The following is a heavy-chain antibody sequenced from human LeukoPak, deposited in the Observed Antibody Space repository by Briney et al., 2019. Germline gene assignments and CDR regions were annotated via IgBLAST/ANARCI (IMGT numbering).Heavy chain of an antibody. Sequence: SETLSLTCAVYGGSFSGYYWSWIRQPPGKGLEWIGEINHSGSTNYNPSLKSRVTISVDTSKNQFSLKLCSVTAADTAVYYCARRKDIVVVVAARRSAGAFDIWGQGTMVTVSS. J-gene: IGHJ3*02. D-gene: IGHD2-15*01. CDR2: INHSGST. CDR3: ARRKDIVVVVAARRSAGAFDI. V-gene: IGHV4-34*01. CDR1: GGSFSGYY.